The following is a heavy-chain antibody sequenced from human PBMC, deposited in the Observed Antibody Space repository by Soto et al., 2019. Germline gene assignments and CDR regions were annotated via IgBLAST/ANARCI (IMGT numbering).Heavy chain of an antibody. D-gene: IGHD4-4*01. CDR1: GFTFSSYW. Sequence: GGSLRLSCAASGFTFSSYWMSWVRQAPGKGLEWVANIKQDGSEKYYVDSVKGRFTISRDNSKNTLYLQMNSLRAEDTAVYYCAKDLHDYSNYYYGMDVWGQGTTVTVSS. CDR2: IKQDGSEK. V-gene: IGHV3-7*01. J-gene: IGHJ6*02. CDR3: AKDLHDYSNYYYGMDV.